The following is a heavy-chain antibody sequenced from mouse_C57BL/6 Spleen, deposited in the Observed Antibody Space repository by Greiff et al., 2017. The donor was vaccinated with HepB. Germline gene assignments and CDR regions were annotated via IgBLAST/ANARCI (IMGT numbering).Heavy chain of an antibody. D-gene: IGHD1-1*01. V-gene: IGHV14-4*01. Sequence: EVMLVESGAELVRPGASVKLSCTASGFNIKDDYMHWVKPRPEQGLEWIGWIDPENGDTEYASKFQGKATITADTSSNTPYLQLSSLTSEDTAVYYCTTPITTLVPDYWGQGTTLTVSS. CDR3: TTPITTLVPDY. J-gene: IGHJ2*01. CDR2: IDPENGDT. CDR1: GFNIKDDY.